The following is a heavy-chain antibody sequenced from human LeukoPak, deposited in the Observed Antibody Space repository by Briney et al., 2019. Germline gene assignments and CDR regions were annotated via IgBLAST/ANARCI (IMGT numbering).Heavy chain of an antibody. CDR1: GYTLTRYY. Sequence: GASVKVSCKASGYTLTRYYMHWVGQAPGQELEWMGWVNPDSGGTNYAQTLQGRVTMTRDTSISTAYMGLSRLRSDDTAVYYCARSIAGAVGQPAPWGQGTLVTVSS. D-gene: IGHD3-10*01. V-gene: IGHV1-2*02. CDR2: VNPDSGGT. J-gene: IGHJ5*02. CDR3: ARSIAGAVGQPAP.